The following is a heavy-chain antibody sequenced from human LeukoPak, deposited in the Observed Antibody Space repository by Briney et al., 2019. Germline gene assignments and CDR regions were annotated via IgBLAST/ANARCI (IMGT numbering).Heavy chain of an antibody. CDR3: AKPYTSAWYYSDY. Sequence: GGSLRLSCAASGFTFSNAYMNWVRQAPGKGLEWVSAISSSGGSTSYTDSVKGRFTISRDSSKNTLYLQMNSLRAEDTAVYYCAKPYTSAWYYSDYWGQGTLVTVSS. D-gene: IGHD6-19*01. J-gene: IGHJ4*02. V-gene: IGHV3-23*01. CDR1: GFTFSNAY. CDR2: ISSSGGST.